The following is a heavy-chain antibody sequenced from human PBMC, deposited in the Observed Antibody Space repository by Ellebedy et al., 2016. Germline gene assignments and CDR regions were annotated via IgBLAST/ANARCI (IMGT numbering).Heavy chain of an antibody. CDR1: GGSITSGSYY. D-gene: IGHD4-11*01. V-gene: IGHV4-61*02. CDR2: VYASGRT. J-gene: IGHJ6*03. CDR3: ARVARGTTLTTWGLHYYYYMDV. Sequence: SETLSLXXTVSGGSITSGSYYWTWLRQPAGKGPEWIGRVYASGRTDYNPPLRSRVTMSVDTSKSQFSLRMTSVTAADTAMYYCARVARGTTLTTWGLHYYYYMDVWGKGTTVTVSS.